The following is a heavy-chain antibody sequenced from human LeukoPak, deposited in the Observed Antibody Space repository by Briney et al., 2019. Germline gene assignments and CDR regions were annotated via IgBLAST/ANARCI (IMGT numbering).Heavy chain of an antibody. J-gene: IGHJ4*02. CDR3: ARVPDYGVNY. Sequence: PGGSLRLSCAASGFTVSSNYMNWVRQAPGKGLEWVSYISSSSSTIYYADSVKGRFTISRDNAKNSLYLQMNSLRAEDTAVYYCARVPDYGVNYWGQGTLVTVSS. CDR1: GFTVSSNY. D-gene: IGHD4-17*01. CDR2: ISSSSSTI. V-gene: IGHV3-48*04.